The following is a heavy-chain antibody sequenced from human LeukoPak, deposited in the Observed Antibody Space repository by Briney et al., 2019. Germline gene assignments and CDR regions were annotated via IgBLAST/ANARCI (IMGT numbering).Heavy chain of an antibody. CDR2: IYYSGST. D-gene: IGHD2-15*01. V-gene: IGHV4-59*08. J-gene: IGHJ4*02. Sequence: PSETLSLTCTVPGGSISSHYWSWIRQPPGKGLEWIGYIYYSGSTNYNPSLKSRVTISVDTSKNQFSLKLSSATAADMTVYYCARRYCSGGSCYSSLDYWGQGSLVTVSS. CDR1: GGSISSHY. CDR3: ARRYCSGGSCYSSLDY.